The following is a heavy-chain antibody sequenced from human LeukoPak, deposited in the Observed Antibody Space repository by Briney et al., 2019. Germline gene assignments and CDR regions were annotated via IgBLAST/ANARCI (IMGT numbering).Heavy chain of an antibody. D-gene: IGHD6-13*01. CDR2: INHSGST. Sequence: KTSETLSLTCAVYGGSFSGYYWSWIRQPPGKGLEWIGEINHSGSTNYNPSLKSRVTISVDTSKNQFSLKLSSVTAADTAVYYCAGGSSSRLFSLMRAAFDIWGQGTMVTVSS. CDR3: AGGSSSRLFSLMRAAFDI. V-gene: IGHV4-34*01. CDR1: GGSFSGYY. J-gene: IGHJ3*02.